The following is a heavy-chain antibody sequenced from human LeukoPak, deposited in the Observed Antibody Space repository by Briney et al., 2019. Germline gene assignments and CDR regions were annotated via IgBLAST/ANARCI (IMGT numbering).Heavy chain of an antibody. CDR1: GFMFSRLG. D-gene: IGHD3-16*01. J-gene: IGHJ6*03. CDR3: AKEGDQFRGYLDA. V-gene: IGHV3-33*06. Sequence: PGTSLRLSCTASGFMFSRLGMQWVRQAPGEGLEWVAMIWHDGSVEEYADSVKGRFTISRDNSQNTLYLQMNSLRDDDTAVYYCAKEGDQFRGYLDAWGKGTTVTVSS. CDR2: IWHDGSVE.